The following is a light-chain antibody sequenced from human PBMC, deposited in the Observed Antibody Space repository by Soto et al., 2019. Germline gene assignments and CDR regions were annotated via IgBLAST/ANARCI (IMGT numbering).Light chain of an antibody. CDR2: AAS. CDR1: QSIGSC. CDR3: QQRYSSPPWT. V-gene: IGKV1-39*01. Sequence: DIQMTQSPSSLSASVGDRVTITCRASQSIGSCLDWYQQKPGKAPKLLIYAASSLQSGVPSRFSGSGSGTEYTPTISSMQPADVSAYYCQQRYSSPPWTFGQGTKLEIK. J-gene: IGKJ1*01.